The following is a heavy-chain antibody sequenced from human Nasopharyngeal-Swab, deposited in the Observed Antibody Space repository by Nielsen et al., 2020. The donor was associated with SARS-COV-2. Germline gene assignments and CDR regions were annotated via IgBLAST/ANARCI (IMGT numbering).Heavy chain of an antibody. J-gene: IGHJ6*02. CDR3: ARLCTSVSCRNPYYYYYGMDV. Sequence: GESLKISCAASGFTFSSYTMNWVRQAPGKGLEWVSSISSSSTYIYYADSVKGRFTISRDNAKNSLSLQMSSLRAEDTAVYYCARLCTSVSCRNPYYYYYGMDVWGQGTTVTVSS. CDR2: ISSSSTYI. CDR1: GFTFSSYT. D-gene: IGHD2-15*01. V-gene: IGHV3-21*01.